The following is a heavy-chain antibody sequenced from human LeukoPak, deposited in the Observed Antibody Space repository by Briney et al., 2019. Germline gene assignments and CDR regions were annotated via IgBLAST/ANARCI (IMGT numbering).Heavy chain of an antibody. Sequence: GESLKISCKGSGYSFTTYWIGWVRQMPGKGLEWMGIIYPGDSDTRYSPSFQGQVTISADESISTAYLKWSSLKASDSAMYYCARVRDCSGGSCYSFHYWGQGTLGTVSS. CDR2: IYPGDSDT. D-gene: IGHD2-15*01. J-gene: IGHJ4*02. V-gene: IGHV5-51*01. CDR1: GYSFTTYW. CDR3: ARVRDCSGGSCYSFHY.